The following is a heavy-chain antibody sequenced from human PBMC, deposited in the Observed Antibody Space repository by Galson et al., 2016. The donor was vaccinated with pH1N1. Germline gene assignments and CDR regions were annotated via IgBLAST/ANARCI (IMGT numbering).Heavy chain of an antibody. Sequence: ETLSLTCTVSGDSINRNYWSWIRQPPGKGLEWIGYIYYSGTTSYNPFLKSRITISVDSSQGQFSLKLTSVTAADTAVYYCARGGGDLDSWGQGTLVTVSS. CDR3: ARGGGDLDS. CDR1: GDSINRNY. V-gene: IGHV4-59*01. J-gene: IGHJ4*02. D-gene: IGHD2-21*02. CDR2: IYYSGTT.